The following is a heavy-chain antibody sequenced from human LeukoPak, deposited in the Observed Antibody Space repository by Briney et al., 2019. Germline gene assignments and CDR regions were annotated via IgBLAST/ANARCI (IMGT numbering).Heavy chain of an antibody. D-gene: IGHD2-15*01. Sequence: PSETLSLTCTVSGGSISSYYWSWIRQPAGKGLEWIGRIYTSGSTNYTPSLKSRVTMSVDTSKNQFSLKLSSVTAADTAVYYCARNARVSYCSGGSCYSRWFDPWGQGTLVTVSS. CDR2: IYTSGST. V-gene: IGHV4-4*07. J-gene: IGHJ5*02. CDR3: ARNARVSYCSGGSCYSRWFDP. CDR1: GGSISSYY.